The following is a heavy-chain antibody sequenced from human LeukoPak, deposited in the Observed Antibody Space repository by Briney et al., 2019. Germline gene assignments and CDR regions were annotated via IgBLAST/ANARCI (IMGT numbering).Heavy chain of an antibody. CDR3: AKGHYYGSGSYPDY. CDR1: GFTFSSYE. CDR2: ISRSGTTI. Sequence: GGSLRLSCAASGFTFSSYEMNWVRQAPGRGLEWVSFISRSGTTIYYADSVKGRFTISRDNSKNTLYLQMNSLRAEDTAVYYCAKGHYYGSGSYPDYWGQGTLVTVSS. D-gene: IGHD3-10*01. V-gene: IGHV3-48*03. J-gene: IGHJ4*02.